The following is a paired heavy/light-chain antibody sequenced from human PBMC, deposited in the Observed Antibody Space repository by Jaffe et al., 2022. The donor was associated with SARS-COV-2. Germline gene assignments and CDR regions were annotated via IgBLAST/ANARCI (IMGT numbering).Light chain of an antibody. CDR1: QSIGSS. Sequence: EIVLTQSPDFQSVTPKEKVTITCRASQSIGSSLHWYQQKPDQSPKLLIKYASQSFSGVPSRFSGSGSGTDFTLTINSLEAEDAAMYYCHQSSSLPHTFGQGTKLEIK. CDR3: HQSSSLPHT. CDR2: YAS. V-gene: IGKV6-21*01. J-gene: IGKJ2*01.
Heavy chain of an antibody. D-gene: IGHD1-26*01. Sequence: EVQVVESGGGLVQPGGSLRLSCAASGFSVSSNYISWVRQAPGKGLEWVSIIYTGGNTYYADSVKGRFTISRDNSKNTVYLQMSSLRAEDTAVYYCARGWAFDAFDIWGQGTMVTVSA. CDR1: GFSVSSNY. J-gene: IGHJ3*02. CDR3: ARGWAFDAFDI. CDR2: IYTGGNT. V-gene: IGHV3-66*02.